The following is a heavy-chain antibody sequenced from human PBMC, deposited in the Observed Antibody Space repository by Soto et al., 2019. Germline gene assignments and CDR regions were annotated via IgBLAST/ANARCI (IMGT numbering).Heavy chain of an antibody. D-gene: IGHD3-22*01. Sequence: QVQLVESGGGLVKPGGSLRLSCAASGFTFSDYYMSWIRQAPGKGLEWVSYISSSGSTIYYADSVKGRFTISRDNAKNXLXXQMNSLRDEDTAVYYCVRVSSSGYYYDYYYYGMDVWGQGTTVTVSS. J-gene: IGHJ6*02. CDR2: ISSSGSTI. CDR3: VRVSSSGYYYDYYYYGMDV. CDR1: GFTFSDYY. V-gene: IGHV3-11*04.